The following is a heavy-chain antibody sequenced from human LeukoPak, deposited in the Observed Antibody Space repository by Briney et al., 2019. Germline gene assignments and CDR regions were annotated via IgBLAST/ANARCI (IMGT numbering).Heavy chain of an antibody. Sequence: PSETLSLTCTVSGGSISSYCWSWIRQPPGKGLEWIGYIYYSGSTNYNPSLKSRVTISVDTSKNQCSLQLTSVTALDTAVYYCARRRPRGVVAAHDAFDIWGQGTMVTVSS. CDR2: IYYSGST. CDR1: GGSISSYC. V-gene: IGHV4-59*08. D-gene: IGHD2-15*01. CDR3: ARRRPRGVVAAHDAFDI. J-gene: IGHJ3*02.